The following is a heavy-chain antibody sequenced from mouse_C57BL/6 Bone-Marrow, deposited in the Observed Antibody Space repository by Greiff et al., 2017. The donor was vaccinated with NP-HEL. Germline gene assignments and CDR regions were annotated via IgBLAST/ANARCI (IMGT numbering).Heavy chain of an antibody. CDR3: ARGGYYYGNMDY. V-gene: IGHV3-1*01. D-gene: IGHD1-1*01. CDR1: GYSITSGYD. Sequence: VQLKESGPGMVKPSQSLSLTCTVTGYSITSGYDWHWIRHFPGNKLEWMGYISYSGSTNYNPSLKSRISITHDTSKNHFFLKLNSVTTEDTATYYCARGGYYYGNMDYWGQGTSVTVSS. CDR2: ISYSGST. J-gene: IGHJ4*01.